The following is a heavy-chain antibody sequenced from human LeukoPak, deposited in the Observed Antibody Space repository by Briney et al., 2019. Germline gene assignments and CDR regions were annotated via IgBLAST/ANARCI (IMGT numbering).Heavy chain of an antibody. CDR1: GFTFSDYY. CDR2: ISSSGNTI. J-gene: IGHJ4*02. Sequence: GGSLRLSCAASGFTFSDYYMSWVRQAPGKGLEWVSYISSSGNTIYYTDSVKGRFTISRDNAKNSLYLQMNSLRAEDTAVYYCARVGIYGYRPPDYWGQGTLVTVSS. V-gene: IGHV3-11*01. D-gene: IGHD5-18*01. CDR3: ARVGIYGYRPPDY.